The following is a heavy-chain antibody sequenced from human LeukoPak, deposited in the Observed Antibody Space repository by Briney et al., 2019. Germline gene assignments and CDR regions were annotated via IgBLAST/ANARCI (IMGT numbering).Heavy chain of an antibody. CDR2: ISSSSSYI. D-gene: IGHD6-6*01. J-gene: IGHJ4*02. Sequence: GGSLRLSCAASGFTFSSYSMNWVRQAPGKGLEWVSSISSSSSYIYYADSVKGRFTISRDNAKNSLYVQMNSLRAEDTAVYYCARADEYSSSFDYWGQGTLVTVSS. CDR3: ARADEYSSSFDY. CDR1: GFTFSSYS. V-gene: IGHV3-21*01.